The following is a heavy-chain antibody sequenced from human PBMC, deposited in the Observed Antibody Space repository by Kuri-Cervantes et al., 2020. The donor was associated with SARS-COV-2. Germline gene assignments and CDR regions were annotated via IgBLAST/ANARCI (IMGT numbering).Heavy chain of an antibody. CDR3: ARGRSSGWYWNC. V-gene: IGHV4-34*01. CDR2: INHSGST. Sequence: SETLSLTCAVYGGSFSGYYWSWIRQPPGKGLEWIGEINHSGSTNYNLSLKSRVTISVDTSKNQFSLKLSSVTAADTAVYYCARGRSSGWYWNCWGQGTLVTVSS. D-gene: IGHD6-19*01. CDR1: GGSFSGYY. J-gene: IGHJ4*02.